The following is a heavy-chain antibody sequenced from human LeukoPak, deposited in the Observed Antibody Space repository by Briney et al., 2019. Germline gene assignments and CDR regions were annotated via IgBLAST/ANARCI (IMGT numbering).Heavy chain of an antibody. D-gene: IGHD2-2*01. V-gene: IGHV3-15*01. Sequence: GGSLRLSCAGSGFTFSNAWMRWVRQAPGKGMECVGRIKSKTDGGTTDYAAPVKGRFTISRDDSKNTLYLQMNSLKTEDTAVYYCTTDRWDCSSTSCPFDYWGQGTLVTVSS. CDR3: TTDRWDCSSTSCPFDY. CDR2: IKSKTDGGTT. J-gene: IGHJ4*02. CDR1: GFTFSNAW.